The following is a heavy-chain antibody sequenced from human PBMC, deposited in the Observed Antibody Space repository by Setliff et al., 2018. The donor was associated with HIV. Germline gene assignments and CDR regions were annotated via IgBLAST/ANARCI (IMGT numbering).Heavy chain of an antibody. CDR1: GDTFTGHA. CDR3: GSGQHSYSYLGYYYSGVDV. CDR2: IIPITGTI. Sequence: SVKVSCKISGDTFTGHAIVWVRQAPGQGLEWMGGIIPITGTIHFAQKFQDRITVTKGESTGTAHMELSSLRYDDTAIYYCGSGQHSYSYLGYYYSGVDVWGQGTTVTVSS. V-gene: IGHV1-69*05. D-gene: IGHD3-16*01. J-gene: IGHJ6*02.